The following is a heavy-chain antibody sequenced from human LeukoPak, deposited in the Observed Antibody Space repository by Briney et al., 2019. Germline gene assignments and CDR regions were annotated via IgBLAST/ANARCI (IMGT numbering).Heavy chain of an antibody. D-gene: IGHD3-3*01. CDR1: GYTFTSYG. J-gene: IGHJ5*02. CDR3: ARAGPSRFLEWSTNRFDP. CDR2: ISAYNGNT. Sequence: ASVKVSCKASGYTFTSYGISWVRQAPGQGLEWMGWISAYNGNTNYAQKLQGRVTMTTDTFTSTAYMELRSLRSDDTAVYYCARAGPSRFLEWSTNRFDPWGQGTLVTVSS. V-gene: IGHV1-18*01.